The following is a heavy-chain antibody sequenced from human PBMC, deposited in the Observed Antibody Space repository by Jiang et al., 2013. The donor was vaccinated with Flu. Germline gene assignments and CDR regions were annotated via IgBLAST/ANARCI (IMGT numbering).Heavy chain of an antibody. CDR3: AKDSCGILLWCYYYYMDV. D-gene: IGHD2-8*02. Sequence: LVESGGGVVQPGRSLRLSCAASGFTFSSYGMHWVRQAPGKGLEWVAVISYDGSNKYYADSVKGRFTISRDNSKNTLYLQMNSLRAEDTAVYYCAKDSCGILLWCYYYYMDVWGKGTTVTVSS. V-gene: IGHV3-30*18. J-gene: IGHJ6*03. CDR1: GFTFSSYG. CDR2: ISYDGSNK.